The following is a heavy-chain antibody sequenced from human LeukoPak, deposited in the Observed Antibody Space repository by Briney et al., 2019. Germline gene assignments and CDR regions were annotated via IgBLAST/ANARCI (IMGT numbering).Heavy chain of an antibody. V-gene: IGHV1-18*01. J-gene: IGHJ5*02. Sequence: ASVKVSCKASGYTFTSYGISWVRQAPGQGLEWMGWISAYNGNTNHAQKLQGRVTMTTDTSTSTAYMELRSLRSDDTAVYYCARETIAYYYDSSGYWFDPWGQGTLVTVSS. CDR1: GYTFTSYG. CDR3: ARETIAYYYDSSGYWFDP. D-gene: IGHD3-22*01. CDR2: ISAYNGNT.